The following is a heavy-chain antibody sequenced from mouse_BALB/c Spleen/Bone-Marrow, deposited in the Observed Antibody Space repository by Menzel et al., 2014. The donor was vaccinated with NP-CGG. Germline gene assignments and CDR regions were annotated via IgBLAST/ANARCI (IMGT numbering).Heavy chain of an antibody. CDR2: ISSGGSYT. V-gene: IGHV5-9-3*01. J-gene: IGHJ4*01. D-gene: IGHD1-1*01. Sequence: EVHLVESGGGLVKPGGSLKLSCAASGFTFSSFAMSWVRQTPEKRLEWVATISSGGSYTYYPDSVKGRFTISRDNAKNTLYLQMSSLRSEDTAKYYCARHSGSTSYYYTMDYWGQGTSVTVSS. CDR1: GFTFSSFA. CDR3: ARHSGSTSYYYTMDY.